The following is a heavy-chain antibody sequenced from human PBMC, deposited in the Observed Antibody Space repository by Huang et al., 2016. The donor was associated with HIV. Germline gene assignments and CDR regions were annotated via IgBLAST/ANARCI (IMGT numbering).Heavy chain of an antibody. CDR1: GGSFSSYY. J-gene: IGHJ3*01. V-gene: IGHV4-34*01. CDR3: VRGPFMYDTYYFRYGTFDV. CDR2: GNHKVNT. Sequence: QVQLQQWGAGLLKPSETLSLTCAVYGGSFSSYYWNWIRQAPGKGLEWIGEGNHKVNTNSTPSLTSRLTISVDTSGCLFSLKLTSVTAAEMAVYYCVRGPFMYDTYYFRYGTFDVWGQGTTVTVSS. D-gene: IGHD3-22*01.